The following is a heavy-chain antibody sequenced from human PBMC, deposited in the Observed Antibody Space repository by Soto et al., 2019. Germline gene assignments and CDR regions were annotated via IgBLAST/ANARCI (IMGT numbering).Heavy chain of an antibody. J-gene: IGHJ4*02. CDR2: IIPIFGTA. CDR3: ARGSAYCGGDCYLYSYFDY. D-gene: IGHD2-21*02. CDR1: GGTFSSNA. Sequence: SVKVSCKASGGTFSSNAISWVRQAPGQGLEWMGGIIPIFGTANYAQKFQGRVTFTRDTSANTAYMELSGLKSEDTAIYYCARGSAYCGGDCYLYSYFDYWGQGTLVTVSS. V-gene: IGHV1-69*05.